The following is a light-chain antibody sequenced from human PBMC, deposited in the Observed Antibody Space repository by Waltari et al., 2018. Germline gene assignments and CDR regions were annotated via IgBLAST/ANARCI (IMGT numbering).Light chain of an antibody. CDR1: QSVSSH. Sequence: EIVLTQSPATLSLSPGERATLSCRASQSVSSHLAWYQQKPGQAPRLLIYDAFNRATGIPARFSGSGSGTDFNLTISSLEPEDFAVYYCQQHSNWITFGQGTRLEIK. CDR2: DAF. CDR3: QQHSNWIT. V-gene: IGKV3-11*01. J-gene: IGKJ5*01.